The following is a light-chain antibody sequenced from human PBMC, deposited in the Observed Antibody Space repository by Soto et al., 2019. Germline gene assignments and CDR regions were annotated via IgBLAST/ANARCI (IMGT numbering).Light chain of an antibody. CDR3: QQYNHWPPDRT. V-gene: IGKV3-15*01. J-gene: IGKJ1*01. CDR2: GAS. CDR1: QSVGSN. Sequence: EIVMTQSPATLSVSPGERATLSCRASQSVGSNLAWYQQKPGQAPRLIIYGASTRATGIPARFSGSGSGTDFTLTISSLQSEDFAIYCCQQYNHWPPDRTFGQGTKVEIK.